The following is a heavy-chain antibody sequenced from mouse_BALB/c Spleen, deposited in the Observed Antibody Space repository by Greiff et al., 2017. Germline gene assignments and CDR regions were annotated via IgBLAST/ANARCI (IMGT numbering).Heavy chain of an antibody. Sequence: VQLQQSGAELVRSGASVKLSCTASGFNIQDYYMHWVKQRPEQGLERIGWFDPANGDTEYAPKFQGKATMTADTSSNTAYRQLSSLTSEDTAVYYCKAAYYRYGGYAMDYWGQGTAVTVSS. CDR1: GFNIQDYY. CDR3: KAAYYRYGGYAMDY. CDR2: FDPANGDT. D-gene: IGHD2-14*01. J-gene: IGHJ4*01. V-gene: IGHV14-4*02.